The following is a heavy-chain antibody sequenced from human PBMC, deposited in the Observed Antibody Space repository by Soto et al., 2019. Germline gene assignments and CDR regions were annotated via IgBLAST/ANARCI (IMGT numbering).Heavy chain of an antibody. J-gene: IGHJ6*02. V-gene: IGHV4-34*01. D-gene: IGHD3-9*01. Sequence: SETLSLTCAVYGGSFSGYYWSWIRQPPGKGLEWIGEINHSGSTNYNPSLKSRVTISVDTSKTQFSLTLSSVPAADTAVYYCARGRRHYDILTGYNYYYYGMDVWGQGTTVTVSS. CDR1: GGSFSGYY. CDR3: ARGRRHYDILTGYNYYYYGMDV. CDR2: INHSGST.